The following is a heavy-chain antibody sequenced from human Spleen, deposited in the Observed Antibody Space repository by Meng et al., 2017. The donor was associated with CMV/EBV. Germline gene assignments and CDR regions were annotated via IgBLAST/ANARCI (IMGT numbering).Heavy chain of an antibody. CDR2: ISYDGSNK. V-gene: IGHV3-30-3*01. J-gene: IGHJ5*02. CDR3: ARMGITGTTRGYWFDP. Sequence: QVQLLESGGGVVQPGRALRLSCAASGFTFSSYAMHWVRQAPGKGLEWVAVISYDGSNKYYADSVKGRFTISRDNSKNTLYLQMNSLRAEDTAVYYCARMGITGTTRGYWFDPWGQGTLVTVSS. D-gene: IGHD1-20*01. CDR1: GFTFSSYA.